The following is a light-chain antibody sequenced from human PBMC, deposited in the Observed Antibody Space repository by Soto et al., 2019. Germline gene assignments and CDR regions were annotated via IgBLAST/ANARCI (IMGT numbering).Light chain of an antibody. Sequence: QSVLTQPASVSGSPGQSITISCTGTSSDVGSYNLVSWYQLHPGKAPKLMLYEGSKRPSGVSYRFSGSRSGNTASLTISGLQAEDEADYCCCSYAGSSTWVFGGGTKLTVL. V-gene: IGLV2-23*01. CDR1: SSDVGSYNL. J-gene: IGLJ3*02. CDR2: EGS. CDR3: CSYAGSSTWV.